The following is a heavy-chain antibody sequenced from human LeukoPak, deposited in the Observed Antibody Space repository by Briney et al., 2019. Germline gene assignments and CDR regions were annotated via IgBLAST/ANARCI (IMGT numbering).Heavy chain of an antibody. J-gene: IGHJ6*03. CDR1: GGSISSSNW. Sequence: PSETLSLTCAVSGGSISSSNWWSWVRQPPGKGLEWIGEIYHSGSTNYNPSLKSRVTISVDKSKNQFSLKLSSVTAADTAVYYCARDFATARLGYYYYYMDVWGKGTTVTVSS. D-gene: IGHD6-6*01. CDR2: IYHSGST. V-gene: IGHV4-4*02. CDR3: ARDFATARLGYYYYYMDV.